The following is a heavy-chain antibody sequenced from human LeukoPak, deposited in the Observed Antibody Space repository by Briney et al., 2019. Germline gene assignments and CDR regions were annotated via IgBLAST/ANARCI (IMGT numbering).Heavy chain of an antibody. CDR1: GFTFDDYA. D-gene: IGHD6-13*01. Sequence: GGSLRLSCAASGFTFDDYAIHWVRQAPGKGLEWVSGISWNSGSIGYADSVKGRFTISRDNAKNSLYLQMNSLRAEDTALYYCAKDKSAGSSSWYSGNYFDYWGQGTLVTVSS. J-gene: IGHJ4*02. CDR3: AKDKSAGSSSWYSGNYFDY. CDR2: ISWNSGSI. V-gene: IGHV3-9*01.